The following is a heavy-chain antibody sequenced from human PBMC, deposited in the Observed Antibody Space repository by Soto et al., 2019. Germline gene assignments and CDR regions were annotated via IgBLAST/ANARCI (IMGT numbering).Heavy chain of an antibody. CDR3: ARRKERSGPNYFDP. V-gene: IGHV1-8*01. CDR1: GYTFITFD. Sequence: GASVKVSCKASGYTFITFDINWVRQAAGQGLEWMGWMNPYNGNAGYAQKFQGRVTMTRNTSTSTAYMELSSLTSDDSAVYFCARRKERSGPNYFDPWGQGTLVTVSS. J-gene: IGHJ4*02. CDR2: MNPYNGNA.